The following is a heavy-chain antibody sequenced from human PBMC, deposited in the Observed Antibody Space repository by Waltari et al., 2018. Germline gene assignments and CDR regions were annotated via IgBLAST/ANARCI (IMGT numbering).Heavy chain of an antibody. CDR2: INHSGST. D-gene: IGHD1-26*01. Sequence: QVQLQQWGAGLLKPSETLSLTCAVYGGSFSGYYWIWIRQPPGKGLEWIGEINHSGSTNYNPSLKSRVTISVDTSKNQFSLKLSSVTAADTAVYYCARGRRWELPRGFDPWGQGTLVTVSS. J-gene: IGHJ5*02. CDR1: GGSFSGYY. V-gene: IGHV4-34*01. CDR3: ARGRRWELPRGFDP.